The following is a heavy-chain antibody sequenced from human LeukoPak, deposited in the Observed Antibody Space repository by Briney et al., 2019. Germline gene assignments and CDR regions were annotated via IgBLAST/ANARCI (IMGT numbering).Heavy chain of an antibody. V-gene: IGHV4-38-2*02. CDR3: ARQIYGIAAAQDY. CDR2: IYHSGST. Sequence: SETLSLTCTVSGYSISSGYYWGWIRQPPGKGLEWIGSIYHSGSTYYNPSLKSRVTISVDTSKNQFSLKLSSVTAADTAVYYCARQIYGIAAAQDYWGQGTLVTVSS. CDR1: GYSISSGYY. J-gene: IGHJ4*02. D-gene: IGHD6-13*01.